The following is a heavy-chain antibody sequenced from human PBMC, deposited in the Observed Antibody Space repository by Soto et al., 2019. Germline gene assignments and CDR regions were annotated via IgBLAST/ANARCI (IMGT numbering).Heavy chain of an antibody. CDR2: ISSSGSTI. Sequence: EVQLVEAGGGLVQPGGSRRLSCAASGFTFSSYEMNRVRQAPGKGREWVSYISSSGSTIYYADTVKGRFTISRDNAKNSLYLQMNSLRAEDTAVYYCARGGLGELGYYYYGMDVWGQGTTVSVSS. CDR1: GFTFSSYE. J-gene: IGHJ6*02. D-gene: IGHD3-10*01. V-gene: IGHV3-48*03. CDR3: ARGGLGELGYYYYGMDV.